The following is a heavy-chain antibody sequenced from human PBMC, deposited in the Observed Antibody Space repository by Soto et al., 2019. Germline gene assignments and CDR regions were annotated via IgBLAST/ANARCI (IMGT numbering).Heavy chain of an antibody. D-gene: IGHD6-13*01. CDR3: ASAGPRAYFAV. V-gene: IGHV3-48*03. J-gene: IGHJ4*02. Sequence: PGGSVRLSCAASRVSLNSYEMNWVRQSPGKGLEWVSYISSSGNTIYYADSVKGRFTVSRDNAKNSLHLQMNSLRVEDTAVYYCASAGPRAYFAVWGRRALVIVYS. CDR1: RVSLNSYE. CDR2: ISSSGNTI.